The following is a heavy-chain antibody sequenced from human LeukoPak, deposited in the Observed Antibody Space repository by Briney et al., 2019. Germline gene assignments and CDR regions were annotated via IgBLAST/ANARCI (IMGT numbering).Heavy chain of an antibody. Sequence: GGSLRLSCAASGFTFSSSGMTWVRQAPGKGLEWVAAHKGNGANQYYTDPPRGRFTISRDNSKNTLYLQMTSVRAADTAIYYCAKDLGRILIATPRDAFDIWGLGTTVTVSS. V-gene: IGHV3-23*01. D-gene: IGHD6-6*01. CDR2: HKGNGANQ. J-gene: IGHJ3*02. CDR3: AKDLGRILIATPRDAFDI. CDR1: GFTFSSSG.